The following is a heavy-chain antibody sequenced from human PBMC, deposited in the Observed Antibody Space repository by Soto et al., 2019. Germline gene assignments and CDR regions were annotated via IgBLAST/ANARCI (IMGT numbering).Heavy chain of an antibody. CDR3: ARWFQGYYGSGSYGRPYYYGMDV. J-gene: IGHJ6*02. D-gene: IGHD3-10*01. Sequence: QVQLVQSGAEVKKPGASVKVSCKASGYTFTSYYMHWVRQAPGQGLEWMGIINPSGGSTSYAQKFQGSVTMTRDTSTSTVYMELSSLRSEDTAVYYCARWFQGYYGSGSYGRPYYYGMDVWGQGTTVTVSS. CDR2: INPSGGST. V-gene: IGHV1-46*01. CDR1: GYTFTSYY.